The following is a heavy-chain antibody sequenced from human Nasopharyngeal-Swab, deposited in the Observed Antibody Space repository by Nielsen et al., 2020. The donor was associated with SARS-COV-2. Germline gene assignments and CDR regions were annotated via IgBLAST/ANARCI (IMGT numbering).Heavy chain of an antibody. J-gene: IGHJ6*02. D-gene: IGHD2-21*01. CDR1: GFTFDDYA. Sequence: SLKISCAASGFTFDDYAMHWVRQAPGKGLEWVSGISWNSGSIGYADSVKGRFTISRGNAKNSLYLQMNSLRAEDTALYYCAKDITSGDTMATHYYYGMDVWGQGTTVTVSS. V-gene: IGHV3-9*01. CDR3: AKDITSGDTMATHYYYGMDV. CDR2: ISWNSGSI.